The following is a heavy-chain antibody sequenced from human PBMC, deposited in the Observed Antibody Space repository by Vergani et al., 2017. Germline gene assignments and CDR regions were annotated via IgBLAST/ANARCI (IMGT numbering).Heavy chain of an antibody. CDR3: ARRGITMRRGFDY. D-gene: IGHD3-10*01. J-gene: IGHJ4*02. Sequence: QLQLQESGPGLVRPSETLSLTCTVSGDSISTPIYYWGWIRQSPGKGLEWIGSIYYSGATYYNPSLKSRVTISVDTSKNQFSLKLNSVTAADTAVYYCARRGITMRRGFDYWGQGTLVTVSS. V-gene: IGHV4-39*01. CDR2: IYYSGAT. CDR1: GDSISTPIYY.